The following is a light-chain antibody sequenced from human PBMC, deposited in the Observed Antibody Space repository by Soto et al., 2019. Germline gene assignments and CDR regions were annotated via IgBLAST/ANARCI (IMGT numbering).Light chain of an antibody. J-gene: IGKJ1*01. CDR3: QQYHNWPRT. Sequence: EIVMTQSPATLSVSPGERATLSCRASQSISSNLAWYQQIPGQAPRLLIYGASTRATGLPARFSGSGSGTEFTLTISSLQSEDFAVYYCQQYHNWPRTFGKGTKVEIK. CDR2: GAS. CDR1: QSISSN. V-gene: IGKV3-15*01.